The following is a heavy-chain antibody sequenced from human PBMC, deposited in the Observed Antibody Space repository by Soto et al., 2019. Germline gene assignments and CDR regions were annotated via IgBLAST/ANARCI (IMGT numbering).Heavy chain of an antibody. Sequence: SETLSLTCAVYGGSFSGYYWSWIRQPPGKGLEWIGEINHSGSTNYNPSLKSRVTISVDTSKNQFSLRLSSVTTADTAVYYCARGWLGRYYYDSSGYYDYWGQGTLVTVSS. CDR3: ARGWLGRYYYDSSGYYDY. CDR2: INHSGST. V-gene: IGHV4-34*01. CDR1: GGSFSGYY. D-gene: IGHD3-22*01. J-gene: IGHJ4*02.